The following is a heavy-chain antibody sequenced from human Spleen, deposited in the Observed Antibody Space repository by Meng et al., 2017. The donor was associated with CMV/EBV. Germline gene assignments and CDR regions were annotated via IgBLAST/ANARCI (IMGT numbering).Heavy chain of an antibody. D-gene: IGHD6-19*01. J-gene: IGHJ4*02. CDR1: GYTFSSYG. Sequence: ASVKVSCKTSGYTFSSYGISWVRQAPGQGLEWMAWISAYNGNTNYAQKFQGRVTMTRDTSISTAYMELSRLRSDDTAVYYCATPPGGQWLVRDYWGQGTLVTVSS. CDR3: ATPPGGQWLVRDY. V-gene: IGHV1-18*01. CDR2: ISAYNGNT.